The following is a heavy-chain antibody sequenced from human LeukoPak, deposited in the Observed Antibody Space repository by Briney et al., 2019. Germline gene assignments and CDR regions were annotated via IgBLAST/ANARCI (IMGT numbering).Heavy chain of an antibody. CDR1: GFTFSTHA. J-gene: IGHJ4*02. D-gene: IGHD2-21*02. CDR3: AKVAYCGGDCQFDY. V-gene: IGHV3-23*01. Sequence: GGSLRLSCVASGFTFSTHAMSWVRLAPGKGLEWVSAIGGSDGSTYYADSVKGRFTISRDNSKNTLYLQMNSLRAEDTAVYYCAKVAYCGGDCQFDYWGQGTLVTVSS. CDR2: IGGSDGST.